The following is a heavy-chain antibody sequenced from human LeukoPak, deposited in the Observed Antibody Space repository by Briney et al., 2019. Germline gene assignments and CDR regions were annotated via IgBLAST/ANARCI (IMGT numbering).Heavy chain of an antibody. V-gene: IGHV4-30-4*01. CDR1: GGSISSGDYY. Sequence: SQTLSLTCTVSGGSISSGDYYWSWIRQPPGKGLEWIGYIYYSGSTYYNPSLKSRVTISVDTSKNQFSLKLSSVTAADTAVYYCARGHSLPLYDFWSGYYSPAGTPRRGEYFDYWGQGTLVTVSS. CDR2: IYYSGST. D-gene: IGHD3-3*01. J-gene: IGHJ4*02. CDR3: ARGHSLPLYDFWSGYYSPAGTPRRGEYFDY.